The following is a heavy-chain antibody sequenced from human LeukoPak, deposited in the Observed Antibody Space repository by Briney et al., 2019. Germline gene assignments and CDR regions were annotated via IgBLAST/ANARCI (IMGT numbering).Heavy chain of an antibody. CDR2: LSSSSSYI. D-gene: IGHD2-21*01. V-gene: IGHV3-21*01. Sequence: KPGGSLRLSCAASGFTFSSYSMNWVRQAPGKGLEWVSSLSSSSSYIYYADSVKGRFTISRDNAKNSLYLQMNSLRAEDTAVYYCASGAYCGGDCYSGDAFDIWGQGTMVTVSS. J-gene: IGHJ3*02. CDR1: GFTFSSYS. CDR3: ASGAYCGGDCYSGDAFDI.